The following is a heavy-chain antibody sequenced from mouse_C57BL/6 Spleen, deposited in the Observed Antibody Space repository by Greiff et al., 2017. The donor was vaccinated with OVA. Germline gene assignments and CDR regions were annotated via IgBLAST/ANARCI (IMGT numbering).Heavy chain of an antibody. CDR2: IDPSDSET. V-gene: IGHV1-52*01. Sequence: VQLQQPGAELVRPGSSVKLSCKASGYTFTSYWMHWVKQRPIQGLEWIGNIDPSDSETHYNQKFKDKATLTVDKSSSTAYMQLSSLTSEDSAVYYCAITTVVAPSYAMDYWGQGTSVTVSS. J-gene: IGHJ4*01. CDR3: AITTVVAPSYAMDY. CDR1: GYTFTSYW. D-gene: IGHD1-1*01.